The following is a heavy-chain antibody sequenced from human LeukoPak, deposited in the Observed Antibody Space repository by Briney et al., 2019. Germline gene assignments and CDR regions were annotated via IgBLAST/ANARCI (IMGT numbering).Heavy chain of an antibody. J-gene: IGHJ4*02. V-gene: IGHV3-23*01. CDR2: INGGGDT. CDR1: GGSISSPNYY. Sequence: PSETLSLTCTVSGGSISSPNYYWAWVRQAPGKGLEWVSSINGGGDTFYADSVKGRFTISRDNSKNTLYLQMNSLRAEDTAAYYCAKRTPYRSGLYYFDYWGRGTLVTVSS. CDR3: AKRTPYRSGLYYFDY. D-gene: IGHD6-19*01.